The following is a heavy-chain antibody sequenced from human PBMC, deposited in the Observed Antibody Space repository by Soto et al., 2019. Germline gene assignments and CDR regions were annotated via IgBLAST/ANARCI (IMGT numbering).Heavy chain of an antibody. CDR1: GFSLSTSGVG. CDR3: AHKGDGYRGFKF. V-gene: IGHV2-5*02. D-gene: IGHD5-12*01. Sequence: ITLKESGPTLVKPTQTLTLTCTFSGFSLSTSGVGVGWIRQPPGKALGWLALIYWDDDKRYSPSPKSRLTITKHASKNQVDLTMTNMEPVETATYYCAHKGDGYRGFKFWGQGTLVTVSS. CDR2: IYWDDDK. J-gene: IGHJ4*02.